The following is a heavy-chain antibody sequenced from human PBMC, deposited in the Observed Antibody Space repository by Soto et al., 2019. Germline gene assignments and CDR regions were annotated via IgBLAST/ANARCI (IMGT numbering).Heavy chain of an antibody. V-gene: IGHV1-69*13. Sequence: SVKVSCKASGGTFSSYAISWVRQAPGQGLEWMGGIIPIFGTANYAQKFQGRVTITADESTSTAYMELSSLRSEDTAVYYCAREKWLRFPTHYYGMDIWGQGTTVTVSS. CDR1: GGTFSSYA. CDR2: IIPIFGTA. D-gene: IGHD5-12*01. J-gene: IGHJ6*02. CDR3: AREKWLRFPTHYYGMDI.